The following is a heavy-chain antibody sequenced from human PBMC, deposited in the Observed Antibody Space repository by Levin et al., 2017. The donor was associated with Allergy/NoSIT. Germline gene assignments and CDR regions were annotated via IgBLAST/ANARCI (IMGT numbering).Heavy chain of an antibody. V-gene: IGHV3-23*01. D-gene: IGHD4-17*01. Sequence: ASVKVSCAASGFTFSSYAMSWVRQAPGKGLEWVSAISGSGGSTYYADSVKGRFTISRDNSKNTLYLQMNSLRAEDTAVYYCAKDPQHDYGDLDWGQGTLVTVSS. CDR2: ISGSGGST. CDR3: AKDPQHDYGDLD. CDR1: GFTFSSYA. J-gene: IGHJ4*02.